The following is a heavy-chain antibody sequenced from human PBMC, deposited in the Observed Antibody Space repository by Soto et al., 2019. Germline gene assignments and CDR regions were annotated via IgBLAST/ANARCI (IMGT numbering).Heavy chain of an antibody. J-gene: IGHJ4*02. CDR3: ASQLGSGGEMAVTQVFDY. CDR1: GGSISSYY. D-gene: IGHD2-15*01. V-gene: IGHV4-59*08. CDR2: IYYSGST. Sequence: QVQLQESGPGLVKPSETLSLTCTVSGGSISSYYWSWIRQPPGKGLEWIGYIYYSGSTNYNPSLKIRVTISVDPPKNLFPLTLGSVTAANTAVYYCASQLGSGGEMAVTQVFDYWGRGTLVTVSS.